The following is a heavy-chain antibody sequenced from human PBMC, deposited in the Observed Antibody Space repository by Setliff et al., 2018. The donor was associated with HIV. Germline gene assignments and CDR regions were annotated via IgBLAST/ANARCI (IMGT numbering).Heavy chain of an antibody. Sequence: SETLSLTCTVSGGSFTTYYWCWLRQPPGKGLEWIGSIYFTGSSDNNPSLKSRVTLSVDTSKHQFSLKLSSATAADTAVYYCATLDHSGGNFLAYWGQGSLVTVSS. CDR3: ATLDHSGGNFLAY. CDR1: GGSFTTYY. J-gene: IGHJ4*02. D-gene: IGHD2-21*02. CDR2: IYFTGSS. V-gene: IGHV4-59*08.